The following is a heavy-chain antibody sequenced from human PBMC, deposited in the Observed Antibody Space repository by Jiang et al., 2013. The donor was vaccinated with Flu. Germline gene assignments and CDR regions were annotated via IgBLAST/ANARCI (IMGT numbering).Heavy chain of an antibody. CDR3: ARDRIDENYGSGSYVFDP. Sequence: SVKVSCKASGYTFTSYAMHWVRQAPGQRLEWMGWINAGNGNTKYSQKFQGRVTITRDTSASTAYMELSSLRSEDTAVYYCARDRIDENYGSGSYVFDPWGQGTLVTVSS. CDR2: INAGNGNT. CDR1: GYTFTSYA. J-gene: IGHJ5*02. D-gene: IGHD3-10*01. V-gene: IGHV1-3*01.